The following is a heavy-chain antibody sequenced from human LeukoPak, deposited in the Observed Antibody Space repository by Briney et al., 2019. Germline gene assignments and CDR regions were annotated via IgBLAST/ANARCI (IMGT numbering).Heavy chain of an antibody. J-gene: IGHJ3*02. V-gene: IGHV4-30-4*01. Sequence: KASQTLSLTCTVSGASIRSGDYYWRWIRQPPGKGLEWIGYIYDSGSTYYSPSLKSRITISVDTSENRFSLKLSSVTATDTAVYYCARDCSGGSCYGALDIWGQGTMVTVSS. CDR3: ARDCSGGSCYGALDI. CDR2: IYDSGST. CDR1: GASIRSGDYY. D-gene: IGHD2-15*01.